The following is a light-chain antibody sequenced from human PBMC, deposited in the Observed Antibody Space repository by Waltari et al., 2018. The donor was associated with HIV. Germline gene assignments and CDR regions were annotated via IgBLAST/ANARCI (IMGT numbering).Light chain of an antibody. J-gene: IGKJ4*01. Sequence: DIVMTQSPASLAVSLGERATINCKSSQSVLFSSNNKNHFAWYQQKPGQPPRLLIYWASTRESGVPDRFSGSGSGTDFTLTISSLQAEDVAVYYCQQYLRSPPTFGGGTKVEIK. CDR2: WAS. V-gene: IGKV4-1*01. CDR1: QSVLFSSNNKNH. CDR3: QQYLRSPPT.